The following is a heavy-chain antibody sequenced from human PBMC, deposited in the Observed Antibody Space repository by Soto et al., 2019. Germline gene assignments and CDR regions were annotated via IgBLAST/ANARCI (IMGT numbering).Heavy chain of an antibody. CDR3: AKDRLAGGNSAFYFGF. J-gene: IGHJ4*02. CDR2: ISATGGGT. V-gene: IGHV3-23*01. Sequence: RGSLRLSCAASGFKFSNYAMSWVRQAPGKGLEWVSLISATGGGTYYADSVKGRFTISRDNSHNTLYLQVHSLAAEDTAVYYCAKDRLAGGNSAFYFGFWGQGVQITVSS. CDR1: GFKFSNYA. D-gene: IGHD3-16*01.